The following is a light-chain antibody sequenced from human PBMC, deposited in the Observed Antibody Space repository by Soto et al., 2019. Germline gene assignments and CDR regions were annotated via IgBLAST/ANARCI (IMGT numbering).Light chain of an antibody. V-gene: IGLV2-14*01. CDR2: EVS. CDR1: SSDVGRYNY. CDR3: SSYTTSSTQV. Sequence: QSALTQPASVSGSPGQSITISCTGTSSDVGRYNYVSWYQQHPGTAPKLMIYEVSNRPSGVSNRFSGSKSGNTASLPISGRKAEDEADYYCSSYTTSSTQVFGTGTQLTVL. J-gene: IGLJ1*01.